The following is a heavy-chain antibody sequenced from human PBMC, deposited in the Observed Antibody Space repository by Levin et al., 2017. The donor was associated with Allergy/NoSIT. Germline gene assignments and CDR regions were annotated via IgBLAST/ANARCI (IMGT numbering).Heavy chain of an antibody. CDR2: INSDGSST. CDR1: GFTFSSYW. V-gene: IGHV3-74*01. Sequence: PGGSLRLSCAASGFTFSSYWMHWVRQAPGKGLVWVSRINSDGSSTSYADSVKGRFTISRDNAKNTLYLQMNSLRAEDTAVYYCASFTTPGSRPEDDAFDIWGQGTMVTVSS. J-gene: IGHJ3*02. D-gene: IGHD1-26*01. CDR3: ASFTTPGSRPEDDAFDI.